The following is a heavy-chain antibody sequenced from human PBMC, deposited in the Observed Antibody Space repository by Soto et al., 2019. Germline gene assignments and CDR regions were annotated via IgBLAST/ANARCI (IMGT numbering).Heavy chain of an antibody. CDR2: ISGSGGST. J-gene: IGHJ5*02. CDR1: GFPFSSDA. Sequence: PGGSLRLSCAASGFPFSSDAMSWVRKDTGKGLEWVSAISGSGGSTYYADSVKGRFTISRDNSKNTLYLQMNSLRAEDTAVYYCAKDSRGSLEWLFYSVWFDPWGQGTLVTVSS. D-gene: IGHD3-3*01. V-gene: IGHV3-23*01. CDR3: AKDSRGSLEWLFYSVWFDP.